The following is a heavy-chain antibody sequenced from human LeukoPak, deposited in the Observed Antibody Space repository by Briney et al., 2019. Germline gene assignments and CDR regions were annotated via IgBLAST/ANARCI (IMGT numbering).Heavy chain of an antibody. CDR1: GGSNNSYY. CDR2: THPSGNT. CDR3: ARKAPKKGWFDP. V-gene: IGHV4-4*09. Sequence: SETLSLTCTVSGGSNNSYYWSWIRQPPGKGLEWIGYTHPSGNTNYSPSLKSRVTISIDMSRNQFSLKMSSVTAADTAVYYCARKAPKKGWFDPWGQGTLVTVSS. J-gene: IGHJ5*02.